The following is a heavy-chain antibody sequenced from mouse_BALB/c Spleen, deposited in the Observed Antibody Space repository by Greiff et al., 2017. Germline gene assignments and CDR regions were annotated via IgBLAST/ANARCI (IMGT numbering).Heavy chain of an antibody. Sequence: QVQLQQSGAELVRPGTSVKVSCKASGYAFTNYLIEWVKQRPGQGLEWIGVINPGSGGTNYNEKFKGKATLTADKSSSTAYMQLSSLTSDDSAVYFCATRQLGLPMDYWGQGTSVTVSS. J-gene: IGHJ4*01. CDR1: GYAFTNYL. D-gene: IGHD3-2*01. V-gene: IGHV1-54*01. CDR2: INPGSGGT. CDR3: ATRQLGLPMDY.